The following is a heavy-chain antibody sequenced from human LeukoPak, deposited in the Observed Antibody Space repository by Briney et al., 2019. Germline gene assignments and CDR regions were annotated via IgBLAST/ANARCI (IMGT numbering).Heavy chain of an antibody. V-gene: IGHV3-30*03. CDR2: ISYDGSNK. D-gene: IGHD5-12*01. CDR1: GFTFSSYG. CDR3: ARAGALVATFY. Sequence: GGSLRLSCAASGFTFSSYGMHWVRQAPGKGLEWVAVISYDGSNKYYADSVKGRFTISRDNSKNTLYLQMNSLRAEDTAVYYCARAGALVATFYWGQGTLVTVSS. J-gene: IGHJ4*02.